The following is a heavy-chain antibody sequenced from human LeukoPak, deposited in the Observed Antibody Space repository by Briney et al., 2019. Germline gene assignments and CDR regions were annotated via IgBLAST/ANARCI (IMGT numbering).Heavy chain of an antibody. J-gene: IGHJ6*03. D-gene: IGHD3-3*01. CDR1: GFTFSDHY. Sequence: PGGSLRLSCAASGFTFSDHYMDWVRQAPGKGLEWVGRTRNKANSYTTEYAASVKGRFTISRDDSKNSLYLQMNSLRAEDTAVYYCARGPYQLPDYDFWRAFPSYMDVWGKGTTVTVTS. CDR3: ARGPYQLPDYDFWRAFPSYMDV. CDR2: TRNKANSYTT. V-gene: IGHV3-72*01.